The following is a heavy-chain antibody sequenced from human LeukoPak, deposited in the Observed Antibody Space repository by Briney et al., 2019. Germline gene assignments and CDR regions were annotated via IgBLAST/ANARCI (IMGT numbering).Heavy chain of an antibody. CDR1: GFTFSSYA. J-gene: IGHJ4*02. CDR3: ARDHNMDHFDY. V-gene: IGHV3-30*04. Sequence: GGSLRLSCAASGFTFSSYAMHWVRQAPGKGLEWVAVISYDGSNKYYADSVKGRFTISRDNSKNTLYLQMNSLRAEDTAVYYCARDHNMDHFDYWGQGTLVTVSS. D-gene: IGHD2/OR15-2a*01. CDR2: ISYDGSNK.